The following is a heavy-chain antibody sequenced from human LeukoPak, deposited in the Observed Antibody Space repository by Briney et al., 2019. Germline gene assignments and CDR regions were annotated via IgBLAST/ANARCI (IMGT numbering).Heavy chain of an antibody. Sequence: ASVNVSCKASVYTFTSYGTSWVRPAPGRRLEWIGWMSAYNGNTNYAQKLQGRVTMTTDTSTSTAYMELRGLRSDDTAVYHCARGLVSFDYWGQGTLVTVSS. CDR3: ARGLVSFDY. J-gene: IGHJ4*02. CDR2: MSAYNGNT. D-gene: IGHD3-3*01. CDR1: VYTFTSYG. V-gene: IGHV1-18*01.